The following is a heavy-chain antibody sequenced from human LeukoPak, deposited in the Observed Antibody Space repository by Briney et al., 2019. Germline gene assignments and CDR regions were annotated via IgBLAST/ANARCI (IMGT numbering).Heavy chain of an antibody. V-gene: IGHV1-69*01. D-gene: IGHD3-10*01. J-gene: IGHJ6*02. CDR3: ARCLSSNFGSENSMGV. Sequence: SVKVSCKASGGTFSSYAISWVRQAPGQGLEWMGGIIPIFGTANYAQKFQGRVTITADESTSTAYMELSSLRSEDTAVYYCARCLSSNFGSENSMGVWGQGTTVTVSS. CDR2: IIPIFGTA. CDR1: GGTFSSYA.